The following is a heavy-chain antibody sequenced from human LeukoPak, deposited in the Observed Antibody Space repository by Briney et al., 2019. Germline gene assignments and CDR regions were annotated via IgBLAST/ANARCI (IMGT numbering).Heavy chain of an antibody. CDR2: ISWDGGST. D-gene: IGHD4-11*01. J-gene: IGHJ4*02. CDR3: AKDITPSSKSGYFDY. V-gene: IGHV3-43*01. Sequence: PGGSLRLSCAASGFTFDDFTMYWVRQAPGKGLEWVSLISWDGGSTYYADSVKGRFTISRDNSKNSLYLQMNSLRTEDTALYYCAKDITPSSKSGYFDYWGQGTLVTVSS. CDR1: GFTFDDFT.